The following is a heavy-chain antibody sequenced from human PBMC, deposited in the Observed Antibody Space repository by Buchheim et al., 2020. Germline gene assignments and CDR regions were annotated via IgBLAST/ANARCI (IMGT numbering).Heavy chain of an antibody. CDR1: GFTFSTYW. V-gene: IGHV3-7*03. D-gene: IGHD2-2*02. CDR2: IKEDGSEK. J-gene: IGHJ4*02. CDR3: VRDCSSTDCYKY. Sequence: EVQLVESGGGLVQPGGSLRLSCAASGFTFSTYWMTWVRQAPGKGLEWVANIKEDGSEKYYVASVRGRFTMSRDNAKKSMELQMNSLRAEDTAVYYCVRDCSSTDCYKYWGQGTL.